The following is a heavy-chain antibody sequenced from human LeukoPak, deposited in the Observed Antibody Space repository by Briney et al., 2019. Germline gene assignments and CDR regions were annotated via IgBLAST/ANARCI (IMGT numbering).Heavy chain of an antibody. CDR1: GGTFSSYA. D-gene: IGHD2-15*01. Sequence: GASVKVSCKASGGTFSSYAISWVRQAPGQGLEWMGGIIPIFGTANYAQKFQGRVTITTDESTSTAYMELSSLRSEDTAVYYCARGSSVVAATPGYYYYMDVWAKGPRSPSP. V-gene: IGHV1-69*05. J-gene: IGHJ6*03. CDR3: ARGSSVVAATPGYYYYMDV. CDR2: IIPIFGTA.